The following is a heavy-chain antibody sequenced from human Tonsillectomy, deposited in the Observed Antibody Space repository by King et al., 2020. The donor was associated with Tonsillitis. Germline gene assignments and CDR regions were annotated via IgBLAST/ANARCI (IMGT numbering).Heavy chain of an antibody. Sequence: VQLVESGGGLVKPGGSLRLSCAASGFTFSSYSMNWVRQAPGKGLEWVSSISSSSSYIDYADSVKGRFTISRDNAKNSLYLQMNSLRAEDTAVYYCAGGAPGLDNAGYDYVWGSHSERGGTYYYYGMDVWGQGTTVPVSS. CDR3: AGGAPGLDNAGYDYVWGSHSERGGTYYYYGMDV. CDR1: GFTFSSYS. D-gene: IGHD3-16*01. V-gene: IGHV3-21*01. J-gene: IGHJ6*02. CDR2: ISSSSSYI.